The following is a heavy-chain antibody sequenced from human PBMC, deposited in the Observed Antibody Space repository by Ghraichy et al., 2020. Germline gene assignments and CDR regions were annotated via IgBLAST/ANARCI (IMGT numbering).Heavy chain of an antibody. CDR2: ISTSSSTI. D-gene: IGHD3-3*01. Sequence: GGSLRLSCAASGFTFSSYSMNWVRQAPGKGLEWVSYISTSSSTINYADSVKGRFTISRDNAKNSLYLQMNSLRDEDTAVYYCAREHDFWSGYSTQNKWFDPWGQGNLVTVSS. CDR3: AREHDFWSGYSTQNKWFDP. CDR1: GFTFSSYS. J-gene: IGHJ5*02. V-gene: IGHV3-48*02.